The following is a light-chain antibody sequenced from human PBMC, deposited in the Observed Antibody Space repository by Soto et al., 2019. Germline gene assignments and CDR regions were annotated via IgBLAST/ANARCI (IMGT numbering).Light chain of an antibody. CDR3: QQYKTYSPEA. CDR2: DAS. J-gene: IGKJ2*01. V-gene: IGKV1-5*01. CDR1: QSISSW. Sequence: DIQMTQSPSTLSASVGDRVTITCRASQSISSWLAWYQQKPGKAPKLLIYDASSLESGVPSRFSGSGSGTEFTLTISSLQPDDFATYFCQQYKTYSPEALGQGTKVDIK.